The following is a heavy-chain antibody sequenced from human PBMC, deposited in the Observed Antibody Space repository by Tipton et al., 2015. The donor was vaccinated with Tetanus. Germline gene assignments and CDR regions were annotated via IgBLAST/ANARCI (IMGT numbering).Heavy chain of an antibody. J-gene: IGHJ4*02. CDR3: ASGSALDY. V-gene: IGHV3-21*01. CDR2: ISSTSTYI. CDR1: GFIISNNN. D-gene: IGHD6-25*01. Sequence: SLRLSCEASGFIISNNNMNWVRQAPGKGLEWVSSISSTSTYIYYADSLKGRFTISRDNAKNSLYLQMNSLRAEDTAVYYCASGSALDYWGQGTLVTVSS.